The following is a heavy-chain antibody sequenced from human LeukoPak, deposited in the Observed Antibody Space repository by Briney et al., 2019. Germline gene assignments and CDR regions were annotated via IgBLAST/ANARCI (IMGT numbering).Heavy chain of an antibody. J-gene: IGHJ3*02. V-gene: IGHV3-30*04. Sequence: GGSLRLSCAASGFTFSSYAMHWVRQAPGKGLEWVAVISYDGSNKYYADSVKGRFTISRDNSKNTLYLQMNSLRTEDTAVYYCARAPTTSNHAFDIWGQGTMVTVSS. CDR1: GFTFSSYA. CDR2: ISYDGSNK. D-gene: IGHD1-1*01. CDR3: ARAPTTSNHAFDI.